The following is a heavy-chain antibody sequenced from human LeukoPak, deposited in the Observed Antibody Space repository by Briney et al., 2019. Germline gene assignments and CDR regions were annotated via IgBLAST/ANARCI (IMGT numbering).Heavy chain of an antibody. CDR3: ASPSGVHSSSGLDY. D-gene: IGHD6-6*01. V-gene: IGHV3-21*01. J-gene: IGHJ4*02. CDR1: GFTFSSYS. CDR2: ISSSSSYI. Sequence: GGSLRLSCAASGFTFSSYSMNWVRQAPGKGLEWVSSISSSSSYIYYADSVKGRFTISRDNATNSLYLQMNSLRAEDTAVYYCASPSGVHSSSGLDYWGQGTLVTVSS.